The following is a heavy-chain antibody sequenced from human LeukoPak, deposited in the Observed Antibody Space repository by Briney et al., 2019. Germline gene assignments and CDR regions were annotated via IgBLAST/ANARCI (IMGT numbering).Heavy chain of an antibody. Sequence: ASVKVSCKASGYTFTGYYMHWVRQAPGQGLEWMGGIGVDNGNTNYAQKLQGRVTMTTDTSTSTAYMELRSLRSDDTAVYYCARRYAQGLFDYWGQGTLVTVSS. CDR3: ARRYAQGLFDY. J-gene: IGHJ4*02. D-gene: IGHD2-2*01. CDR2: IGVDNGNT. V-gene: IGHV1-18*04. CDR1: GYTFTGYY.